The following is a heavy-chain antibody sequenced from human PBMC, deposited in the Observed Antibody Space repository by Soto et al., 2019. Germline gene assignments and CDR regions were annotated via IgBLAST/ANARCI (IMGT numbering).Heavy chain of an antibody. D-gene: IGHD2-2*01. CDR2: ISSSSSYI. V-gene: IGHV3-21*01. Sequence: EVQLVESGGGLVKPGGSLRLSCAASGFTFSSYSMNWVRQAPGKGLEWVSSISSSSSYIYYADSVKGRFTISRDNANNSLYLQMNSLSAEDTAVYYCASRYCSSTSCQAKPFDYWGQGTLVTVSS. J-gene: IGHJ4*02. CDR3: ASRYCSSTSCQAKPFDY. CDR1: GFTFSSYS.